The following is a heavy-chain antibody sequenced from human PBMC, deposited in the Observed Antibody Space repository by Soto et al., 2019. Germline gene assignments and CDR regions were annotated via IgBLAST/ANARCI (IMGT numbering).Heavy chain of an antibody. J-gene: IGHJ4*02. D-gene: IGHD3-22*01. CDR2: ISSGGTNT. Sequence: EVQLLESGGDLIQPGGSLRLSCVASGFTFSSYALSWVRQAPGQGLEWVSGISSGGTNTYKTDSVKGRFTVSRDAFKNTLYLQLDSLRAEDTAIYSCVTGVYAIGGYYYAVFDHWGQGTRVTVS. V-gene: IGHV3-23*01. CDR3: VTGVYAIGGYYYAVFDH. CDR1: GFTFSSYA.